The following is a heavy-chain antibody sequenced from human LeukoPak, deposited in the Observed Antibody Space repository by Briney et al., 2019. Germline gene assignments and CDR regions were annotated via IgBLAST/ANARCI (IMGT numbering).Heavy chain of an antibody. CDR2: IYTSGST. Sequence: SETLSLTCTVSGDSISSGSYYWSWIRQPAGKGLEWIGRIYTSGSTNYNPSLKSRVTISVDTSKNQFSLKLSSVTAADTAVYYCARARKNYYMDVWGKGTTVTVSS. J-gene: IGHJ6*03. CDR1: GDSISSGSYY. CDR3: ARARKNYYMDV. V-gene: IGHV4-61*02.